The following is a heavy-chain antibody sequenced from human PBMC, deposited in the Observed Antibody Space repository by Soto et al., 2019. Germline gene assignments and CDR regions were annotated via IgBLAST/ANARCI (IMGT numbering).Heavy chain of an antibody. D-gene: IGHD6-13*01. J-gene: IGHJ5*02. CDR1: GGSISSYY. CDR2: IYYSGST. CDR3: ARGFSSSWSLLANWFDP. Sequence: SETLSLTCTVSGGSISSYYWSWIRQPPGKGLEWIGYIYYSGSTNYNPSLKSRVTISVDTSKNQFSLKLSSVTAADTAVYYCARGFSSSWSLLANWFDPWGQGTLVTVSS. V-gene: IGHV4-59*01.